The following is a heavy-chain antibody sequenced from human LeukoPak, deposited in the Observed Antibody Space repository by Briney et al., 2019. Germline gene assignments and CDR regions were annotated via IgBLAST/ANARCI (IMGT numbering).Heavy chain of an antibody. CDR2: IRYDGSNE. D-gene: IGHD3-3*01. V-gene: IGHV3-30*02. Sequence: GGSLRLSCAASGFTFSSYGMHWVRQAPGKGLEWVAFIRYDGSNEYYADSVKGRFTISRDNSKNTLYLQMNSLRAEDTAVYYCAKDQYYDFWSGYFYAFDIWGQGTMVTVSS. J-gene: IGHJ3*02. CDR1: GFTFSSYG. CDR3: AKDQYYDFWSGYFYAFDI.